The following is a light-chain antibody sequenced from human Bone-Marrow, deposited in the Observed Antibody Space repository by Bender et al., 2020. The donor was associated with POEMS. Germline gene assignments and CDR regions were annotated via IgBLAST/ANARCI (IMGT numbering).Light chain of an antibody. J-gene: IGLJ3*02. CDR1: ISDVGGHNH. CDR2: EVN. V-gene: IGLV2-14*01. Sequence: QSALTQPASVSGSPGQSITISCTGTISDVGGHNHVSWYQQHPGKAPKLMIYEVNIRPSGVSNRFSGSKSGNTASLTISGIQAEDEAEYYCCSYRSSISLDWVFGGGTKLTVL. CDR3: CSYRSSISLDWV.